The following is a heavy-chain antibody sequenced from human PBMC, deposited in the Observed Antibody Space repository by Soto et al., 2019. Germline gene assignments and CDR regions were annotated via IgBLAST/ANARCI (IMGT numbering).Heavy chain of an antibody. CDR3: ARRYCGGGSCYSGFDY. J-gene: IGHJ4*02. V-gene: IGHV4-59*08. CDR1: GGSISSFY. D-gene: IGHD2-15*01. Sequence: QVQLQESGPGLVKPSETLSLTCTVSGGSISSFYWSWIRQPPGKGLEWIGYIYYSGITNYNPSLKSRVTMSVDTPKNQFSLKLSSVTAADTAVYYCARRYCGGGSCYSGFDYWGQGTLVTVSS. CDR2: IYYSGIT.